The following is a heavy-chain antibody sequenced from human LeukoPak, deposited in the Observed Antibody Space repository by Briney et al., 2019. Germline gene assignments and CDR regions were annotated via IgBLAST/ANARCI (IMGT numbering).Heavy chain of an antibody. CDR3: ARGGSSMIELN. J-gene: IGHJ4*02. V-gene: IGHV1-69*04. CDR2: IIPILGIA. Sequence: SVKVSRKASGGTFSSYAISWVRQAPGQGLEWMGRIIPILGIANYAQKFQGRVTITADKSTSTAYMELSSLRSEDTAVYYCARGGSSMIELNWGQGTLVTVSS. CDR1: GGTFSSYA. D-gene: IGHD3-22*01.